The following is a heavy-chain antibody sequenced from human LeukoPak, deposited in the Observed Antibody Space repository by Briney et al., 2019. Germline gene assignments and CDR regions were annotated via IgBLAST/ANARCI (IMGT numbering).Heavy chain of an antibody. CDR3: ARGGGSSSSYGMDV. CDR1: GYSLSESS. D-gene: IGHD6-13*01. CDR2: INPSGGST. J-gene: IGHJ6*02. V-gene: IGHV1-46*01. Sequence: GASVKVSCKVSGYSLSESSIHWVRQAPGQGLEWMGIINPSGGSTSYAQKFQGRVTMTRDTSTSTVYMELSSLRSEDTAVYYCARGGGSSSSYGMDVWGQGTTVTVSS.